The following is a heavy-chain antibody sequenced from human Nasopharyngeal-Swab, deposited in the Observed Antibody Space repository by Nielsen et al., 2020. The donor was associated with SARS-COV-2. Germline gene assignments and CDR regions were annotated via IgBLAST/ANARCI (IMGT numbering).Heavy chain of an antibody. CDR2: IFSNDEK. V-gene: IGHV2-26*01. Sequence: SGPTLVKPTETLTPTCTVSGFSLSNARMGVSWIRQPPGKALEWLAHIFSNDEKSYSTSLKSRLTISKDTSKSQVVLTMTNMDPVDTATYYCARRAVAGIAVAGGAFDIWGQGTMVTVSS. J-gene: IGHJ3*02. D-gene: IGHD6-19*01. CDR1: GFSLSNARMG. CDR3: ARRAVAGIAVAGGAFDI.